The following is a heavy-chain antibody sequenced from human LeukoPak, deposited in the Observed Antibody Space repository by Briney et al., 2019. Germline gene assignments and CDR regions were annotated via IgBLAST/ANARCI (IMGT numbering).Heavy chain of an antibody. Sequence: PGGSLRLSCATSGFTFSSNWMSWVRHAPGRGLDWVANIKPDGSAEYYAASVKGRFTVSRDNSKNTLYLQMNSLRAEDTAVYYCAREFRSVVFDYWGQGTLVTVSS. CDR2: IKPDGSAE. D-gene: IGHD2-21*01. V-gene: IGHV3-7*01. J-gene: IGHJ4*02. CDR1: GFTFSSNW. CDR3: AREFRSVVFDY.